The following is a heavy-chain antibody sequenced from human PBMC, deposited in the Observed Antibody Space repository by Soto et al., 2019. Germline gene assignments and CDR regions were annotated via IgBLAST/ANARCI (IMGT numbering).Heavy chain of an antibody. CDR1: GFTFSSYS. CDR2: ISSSSSYI. D-gene: IGHD4-17*01. J-gene: IGHJ4*02. V-gene: IGHV3-21*01. CDR3: AREYNGDYSYYFDY. Sequence: GGSLRLCCAASGFTFSSYSMNWVRQAPGKGLEWVSSISSSSSYIYYADSVKGRFTISRDNAKNSLYLQMNSLRAEDTAVYCCAREYNGDYSYYFDYWGQGTLVTVSS.